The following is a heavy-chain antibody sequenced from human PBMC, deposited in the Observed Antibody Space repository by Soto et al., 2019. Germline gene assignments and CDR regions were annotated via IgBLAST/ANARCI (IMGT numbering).Heavy chain of an antibody. V-gene: IGHV1-69*02. CDR2: IIPILGIA. J-gene: IGHJ4*02. D-gene: IGHD1-7*01. Sequence: QVQLVQSGAEVKKPGSSVKVSCKASGGTFSSYTISWVRQAPGQGLEWMGRIIPILGIANYAQKFQGRVTITADKSTSTAYMELSSLRSEDTAVYYYARGRGTGTTPYYFDYWGQGTLVTVSS. CDR1: GGTFSSYT. CDR3: ARGRGTGTTPYYFDY.